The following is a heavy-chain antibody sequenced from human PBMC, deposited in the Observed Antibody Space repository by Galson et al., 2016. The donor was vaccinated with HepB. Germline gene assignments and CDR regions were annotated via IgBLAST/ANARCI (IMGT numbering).Heavy chain of an antibody. CDR2: ISAYDGKT. CDR3: ARVYCSGVCLTWFDP. V-gene: IGHV1-18*04. Sequence: SVKVSCKASGYTFSSYGISWVRQAPGQGLEWMGWISAYDGKTRYAQKLQDRVTMTTDTSTNTGYMELKSLRSDGTAVYYCARVYCSGVCLTWFDPWGQGTLVTVSS. J-gene: IGHJ5*02. D-gene: IGHD2-15*01. CDR1: GYTFSSYG.